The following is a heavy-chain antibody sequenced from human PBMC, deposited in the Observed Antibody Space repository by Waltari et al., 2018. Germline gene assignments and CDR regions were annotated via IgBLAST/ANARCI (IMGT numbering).Heavy chain of an antibody. Sequence: QVQLQESGPGLVKPSGTLSLTCAVPGGSISSSNWWSWVRQPPGKGLEWIGEIYHSGSTNYNPSRKSRVTISVDKSKNQFSLKLSSVTAADTAVYYCARDLGYCSSTSCYEYYYYGMDVWGQGTTVTVSS. CDR2: IYHSGST. J-gene: IGHJ6*02. D-gene: IGHD2-2*03. CDR3: ARDLGYCSSTSCYEYYYYGMDV. CDR1: GGSISSSNW. V-gene: IGHV4-4*02.